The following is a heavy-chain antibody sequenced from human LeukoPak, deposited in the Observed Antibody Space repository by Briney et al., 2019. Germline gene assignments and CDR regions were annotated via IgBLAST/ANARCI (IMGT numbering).Heavy chain of an antibody. CDR2: IYCSGST. V-gene: IGHV4-31*03. CDR3: ARDQGSDYDSSGYYYPYNWFDP. CDR1: GGSISSGGYY. J-gene: IGHJ5*02. D-gene: IGHD3-22*01. Sequence: SETLSLTCTVSGGSISSGGYYWSWIRQHPGKGLEWIGYIYCSGSTYYNPSLKSRVTISVDTSKNQFSLKLSSVTAADTAVYYCARDQGSDYDSSGYYYPYNWFDPWGQGTLVTVSS.